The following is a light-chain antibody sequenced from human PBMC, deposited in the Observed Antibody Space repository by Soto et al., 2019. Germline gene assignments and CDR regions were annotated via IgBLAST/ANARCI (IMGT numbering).Light chain of an antibody. CDR2: ELS. CDR1: SSDVGGYNY. V-gene: IGLV2-14*01. CDR3: SSFTTSNTPHFV. Sequence: QSALTQPASVSGSPGQSITISCTGTSSDVGGYNYVSWFQQHPGRAPKLLIYELSTRPSGVSNRFSGSKSGTTASLSISGLHAEDEADYYCSSFTTSNTPHFVFGTGTKVTVL. J-gene: IGLJ1*01.